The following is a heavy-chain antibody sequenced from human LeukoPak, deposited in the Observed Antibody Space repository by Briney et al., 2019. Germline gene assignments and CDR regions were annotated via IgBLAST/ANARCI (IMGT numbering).Heavy chain of an antibody. V-gene: IGHV4-39*01. J-gene: IGHJ4*02. D-gene: IGHD5-18*01. CDR1: GGSISSSSAY. CDR2: IYYSKNT. Sequence: SETLSLTCTVSGGSISSSSAYWGWIRQPPGKGLEWIGSIYYSKNTYYNPSLKSRVTISADTSKNQFSLTLGSVSATDTAVYYCVSPRGFSYGYFDYWGQEALVTVSS. CDR3: VSPRGFSYGYFDY.